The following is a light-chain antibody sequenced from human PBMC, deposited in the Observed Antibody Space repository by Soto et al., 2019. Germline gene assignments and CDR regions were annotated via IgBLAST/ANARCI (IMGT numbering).Light chain of an antibody. CDR1: SSVVGGYNY. V-gene: IGLV2-14*01. CDR3: SSYTSSYNYV. CDR2: DVS. Sequence: QSVLTQPASVSGSPGQSITISCTGTSSVVGGYNYVSWYQQHPGKAPKLMIYDVSNRPSGVSNRFSGSKSGNTASLTISGLQAEDEADYYCSSYTSSYNYVFGTGTKVTVL. J-gene: IGLJ1*01.